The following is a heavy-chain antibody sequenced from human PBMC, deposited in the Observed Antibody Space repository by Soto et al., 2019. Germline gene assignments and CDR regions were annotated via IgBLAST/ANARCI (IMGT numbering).Heavy chain of an antibody. CDR2: IYSSGST. CDR3: ARVRGRAYFDS. V-gene: IGHV4-30-4*01. Sequence: PSETLSLTCTVSGGSISSGDYYWSWFRQPPGKGLEWIGYIYSSGSTYYNPSLKSRITISVDTSKNQFSLKLSSVTAADTAVYYCARVRGRAYFDSWGQGTQVTVSS. J-gene: IGHJ4*02. CDR1: GGSISSGDYY.